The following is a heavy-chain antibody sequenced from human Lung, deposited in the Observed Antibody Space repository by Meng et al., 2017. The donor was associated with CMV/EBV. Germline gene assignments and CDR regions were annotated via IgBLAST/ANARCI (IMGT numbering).Heavy chain of an antibody. D-gene: IGHD3-9*01. CDR2: IVGAGGKT. J-gene: IGHJ4*02. V-gene: IGHV3-23*01. CDR1: GFKFDSYA. Sequence: GESXKISCAASGFKFDSYAMSWVRQAPGKGLEWVAAIVGAGGKTHYADSVRGRFTISRDNFKNTLYLEMDSLRGEDTAVYYCAKDRRFGHDILTVLDYWGQGTRVTVSS. CDR3: AKDRRFGHDILTVLDY.